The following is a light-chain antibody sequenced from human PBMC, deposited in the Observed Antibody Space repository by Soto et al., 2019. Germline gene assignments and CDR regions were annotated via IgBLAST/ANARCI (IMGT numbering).Light chain of an antibody. Sequence: QSVLTQPPSASGSPGQSVTISCTGTSSDIGGYNYVCWYQQQPGKAPKLMIYEVSKRPSGVPDRFSGSKSGNTASLTVSGLRAEDDADYYCSSYAGSNNVLFGGGTKLTVL. CDR2: EVS. CDR3: SSYAGSNNVL. V-gene: IGLV2-8*01. CDR1: SSDIGGYNY. J-gene: IGLJ2*01.